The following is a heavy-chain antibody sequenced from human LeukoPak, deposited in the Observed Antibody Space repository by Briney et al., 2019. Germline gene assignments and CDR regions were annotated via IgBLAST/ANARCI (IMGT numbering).Heavy chain of an antibody. J-gene: IGHJ4*02. D-gene: IGHD2-8*01. CDR2: ISLSGLT. CDR1: GGSITSTNW. V-gene: IGHV4-4*02. Sequence: SETLSLTCGVSGGSITSTNWWSWVRQPPGQCLEWIGEISLSGLTNYNPSLKSRFTMALDKSKNHLSLNLTSVTDADTAVYYCSRENGAFSPFGYWGQGTLVTVPS. CDR3: SRENGAFSPFGY.